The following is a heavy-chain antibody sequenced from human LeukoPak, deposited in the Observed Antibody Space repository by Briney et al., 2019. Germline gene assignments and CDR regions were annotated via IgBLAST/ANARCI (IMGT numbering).Heavy chain of an antibody. Sequence: GRSLCLSCAASRFIFTTYAIHWGRQAPSKGREWVGVIPYEGSNKFYADSVRGRFTISSDDSENTVSLQRNSLRTEGTALYYCARYIYCVCDCSSPWGQGTLVTVSS. CDR2: IPYEGSNK. D-gene: IGHD2-21*01. V-gene: IGHV3-30-3*01. CDR1: RFIFTTYA. J-gene: IGHJ5*02. CDR3: ARYIYCVCDCSSP.